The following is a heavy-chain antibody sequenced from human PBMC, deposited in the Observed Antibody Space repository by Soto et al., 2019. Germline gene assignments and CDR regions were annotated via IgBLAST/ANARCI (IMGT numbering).Heavy chain of an antibody. D-gene: IGHD1-1*01. Sequence: QLHLVQSGAEVGKPGSSVNVSCKASGGTLSSYSVTWVRQAPGQGREWMGRIIPFLGRKNNAQNFQGRVTLTAATSTITAYMELSSLRSDDTAIYYCARTTGSPNSNWFDPWGQGTLVIVSS. J-gene: IGHJ5*02. CDR2: IIPFLGRK. CDR3: ARTTGSPNSNWFDP. V-gene: IGHV1-69*02. CDR1: GGTLSSYS.